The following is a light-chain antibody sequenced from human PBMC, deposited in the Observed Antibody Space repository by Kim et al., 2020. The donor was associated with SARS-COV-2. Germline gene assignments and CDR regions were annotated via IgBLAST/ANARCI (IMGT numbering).Light chain of an antibody. Sequence: SASVGDRVTITCRASQSISTHLNWYQQKPGKAPKLLIDIASSLQSGVPSRYSGSGSGTDFTLTISSLQLEDFATYYCQQSYGTPYSFGQGTKLEI. CDR2: IAS. J-gene: IGKJ2*03. CDR1: QSISTH. V-gene: IGKV1-39*01. CDR3: QQSYGTPYS.